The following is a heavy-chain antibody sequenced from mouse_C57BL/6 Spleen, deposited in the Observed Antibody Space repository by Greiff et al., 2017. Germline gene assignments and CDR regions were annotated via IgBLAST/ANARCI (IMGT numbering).Heavy chain of an antibody. V-gene: IGHV5-9-1*02. CDR3: TREGDYYGSRDQRWDY. J-gene: IGHJ4*01. CDR2: ISSGGDYI. D-gene: IGHD1-1*01. CDR1: GFTFSSYA. Sequence: EVKLMESGEGLVKPGGSLKLSCAASGFTFSSYAMSWVRQTPEKRLEWVAYISSGGDYIYYADTVKGRVTISRDNARNTLYLQMSSLKSEDTAMYYCTREGDYYGSRDQRWDYWGQGTSVTVSS.